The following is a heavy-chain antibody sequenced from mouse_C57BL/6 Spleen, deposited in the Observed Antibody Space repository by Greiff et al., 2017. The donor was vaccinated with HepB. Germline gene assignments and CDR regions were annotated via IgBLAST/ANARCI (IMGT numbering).Heavy chain of an antibody. CDR3: ARSWEGFAY. J-gene: IGHJ3*01. Sequence: QVQLQQSGPELVKPGASVKISCKASGYAFSSSWMNWVKQRPGKGVEWIGRIYPGDGDTNYNGKFKGKATLTADKSSSTAYMQLSSLTSEDSAVYFCARSWEGFAYWGQGTLVTVSA. V-gene: IGHV1-82*01. D-gene: IGHD4-1*01. CDR1: GYAFSSSW. CDR2: IYPGDGDT.